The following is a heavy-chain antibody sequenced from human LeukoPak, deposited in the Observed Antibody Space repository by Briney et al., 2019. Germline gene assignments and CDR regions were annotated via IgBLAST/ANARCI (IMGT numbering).Heavy chain of an antibody. Sequence: GGSLRLSCAASGFTFDDYAMHWVRQAPGKGLEWVSGISWNSGSICYADSVKGRFTIPRDNAKNSLYLQMTSLRAEDTALYYCAKGAPYTSLGYSSSYFDYWGQGTLVTVSS. CDR2: ISWNSGSI. CDR3: AKGAPYTSLGYSSSYFDY. D-gene: IGHD6-13*01. J-gene: IGHJ4*02. V-gene: IGHV3-9*01. CDR1: GFTFDDYA.